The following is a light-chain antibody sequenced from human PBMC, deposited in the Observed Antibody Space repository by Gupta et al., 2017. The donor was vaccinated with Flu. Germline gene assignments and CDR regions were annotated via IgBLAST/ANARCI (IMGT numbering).Light chain of an antibody. CDR2: GAS. J-gene: IGKJ1*01. CDR1: QSVSSSY. CDR3: QQYGSSPQT. V-gene: IGKV3-20*01. Sequence: ERATLSCRASQSVSSSYLAWYQQKPGQAPRLLIYGASSRATGTPDRFSGSGSGTDFTLTISRLEPEDFAVYYCQQYGSSPQTFGQGTKVEIK.